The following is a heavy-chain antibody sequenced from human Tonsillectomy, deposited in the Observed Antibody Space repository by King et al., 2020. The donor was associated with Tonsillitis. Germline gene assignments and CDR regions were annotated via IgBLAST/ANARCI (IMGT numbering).Heavy chain of an antibody. CDR1: GGSISSGGYS. J-gene: IGHJ5*02. CDR2: IYYSGST. Sequence: QLQESGPGLVKPSQTLSLTCAVSGGSISSGGYSWSWIRQPPGKGLEWIGYIYYSGSTYYNPSLKSRVTISVDTSKNQFSLKLSSVTATDTAVYYCASSPRSTVVAPVWFDPWGQGTLVTVSS. D-gene: IGHD4-23*01. CDR3: ASSPRSTVVAPVWFDP. V-gene: IGHV4-30-4*07.